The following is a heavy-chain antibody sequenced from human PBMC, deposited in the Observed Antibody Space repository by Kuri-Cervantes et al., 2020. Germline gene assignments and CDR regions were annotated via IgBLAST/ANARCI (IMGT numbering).Heavy chain of an antibody. D-gene: IGHD5-18*01. V-gene: IGHV4-59*01. CDR3: ARSRGYSYGYCFDY. Sequence: GSLRLSCTVSGGSISSYYWSWIRQPPGKGLEWIGYIYYSGSTNYNPSLKSRVTISVDTSKNQFSLKLSSVTAADTAVYYCARSRGYSYGYCFDYWGQGTLVTVSS. CDR2: IYYSGST. J-gene: IGHJ4*02. CDR1: GGSISSYY.